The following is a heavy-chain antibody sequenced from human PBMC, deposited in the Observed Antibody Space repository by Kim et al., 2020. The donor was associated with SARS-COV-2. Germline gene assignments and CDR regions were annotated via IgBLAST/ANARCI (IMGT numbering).Heavy chain of an antibody. CDR3: ARWNYAMDV. V-gene: IGHV3-7*03. Sequence: GSVKSYLDSWEGRFTISRDNAKNSLSLQMNSLRADDTAVYYCARWNYAMDVWGQGTTVTVSS. J-gene: IGHJ6*02. CDR2: GSVK.